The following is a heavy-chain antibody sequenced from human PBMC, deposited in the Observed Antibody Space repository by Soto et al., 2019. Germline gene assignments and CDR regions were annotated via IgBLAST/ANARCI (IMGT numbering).Heavy chain of an antibody. CDR1: GYTFTSYG. CDR3: ASSSGPHYYDSSGYYF. CDR2: ISAYNGNT. J-gene: IGHJ4*02. D-gene: IGHD3-22*01. V-gene: IGHV1-18*01. Sequence: ASVKVSCKASGYTFTSYGISWVRQAPGQGLEWMGWISAYNGNTNYAQKLQGRVTMTTDTSTSTAYMELRSLRSDDTAVYYCASSSGPHYYDSSGYYFWGQGTLVTVSS.